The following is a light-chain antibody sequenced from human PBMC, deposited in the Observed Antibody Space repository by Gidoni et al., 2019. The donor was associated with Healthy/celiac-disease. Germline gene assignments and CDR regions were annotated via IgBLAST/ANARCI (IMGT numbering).Light chain of an antibody. CDR2: AAS. V-gene: IGKV1-39*01. CDR1: QSISSY. Sequence: LQMPQSPSSLSASVGDRVTITCRASQSISSYLNWYQQKPGKAPKLLIYAASSLQSGVPSRFSGSGSGTDFTLTISSLQPEDFATYYCQQSYSTPCRFGQGTKLEIK. CDR3: QQSYSTPCR. J-gene: IGKJ2*04.